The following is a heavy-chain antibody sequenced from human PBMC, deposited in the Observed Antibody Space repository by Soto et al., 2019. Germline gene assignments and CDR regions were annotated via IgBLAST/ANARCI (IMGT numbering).Heavy chain of an antibody. CDR2: ISGSGGST. D-gene: IGHD6-19*01. CDR1: GFTFSSYA. V-gene: IGHV3-23*01. CDR3: AKDFGEQWLYNWFDP. Sequence: GGSLRLSCAASGFTFSSYAMSWVRQAPGKGLEWVSAISGSGGSTYYADSVKGRFTISRDNSKNTLYLQMNSLRAEDTAVYYCAKDFGEQWLYNWFDPWGQGTLVTVSS. J-gene: IGHJ5*02.